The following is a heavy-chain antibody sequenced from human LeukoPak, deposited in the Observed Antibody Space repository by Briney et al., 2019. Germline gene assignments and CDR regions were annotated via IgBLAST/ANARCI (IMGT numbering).Heavy chain of an antibody. CDR3: TRGGSRYGDF. CDR2: IKLDGSDK. J-gene: IGHJ4*02. V-gene: IGHV3-7*05. CDR1: GFTPSNYW. D-gene: IGHD3-10*01. Sequence: GGSLRLSCAASGFTPSNYWMSWVRQAPGKGLEWVANIKLDGSDKYYVDSVKGRFTISRDNAKNSLSLQMNSLRTEDTAIYYCTRGGSRYGDFWGQGTLVTVPS.